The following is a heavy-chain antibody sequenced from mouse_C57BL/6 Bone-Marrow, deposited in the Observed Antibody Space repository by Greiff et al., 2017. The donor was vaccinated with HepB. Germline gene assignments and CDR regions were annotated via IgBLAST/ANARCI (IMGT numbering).Heavy chain of an antibody. CDR2: ISSGSSTI. V-gene: IGHV5-17*01. Sequence: EVKLEESGGGLVKPGGSLKLSCAASGFTFSDYGMHWVRQAPEKGLEWVAYISSGSSTIYYADTVKGRFTISRDNAKNTLFLQMTSLRSEDTAMYYCARMGLRDYWGQGTTLTVSS. CDR3: ARMGLRDY. D-gene: IGHD2-2*01. J-gene: IGHJ2*01. CDR1: GFTFSDYG.